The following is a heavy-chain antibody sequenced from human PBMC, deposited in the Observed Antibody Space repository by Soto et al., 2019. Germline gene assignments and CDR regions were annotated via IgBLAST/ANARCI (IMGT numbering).Heavy chain of an antibody. CDR2: ISAYNGNT. D-gene: IGHD1-26*01. V-gene: IGHV1-18*01. CDR1: GYTFTSYG. CDR3: ASGSSPADWFDP. Sequence: ASVKVSCKASGYTFTSYGISWMRQAPGQGLEWMGWISAYNGNTNYAQKLQGRVTMTTDTSTSTAYMELRSLRSDDTAVYYCASGSSPADWFDPWGQGTLVTVSS. J-gene: IGHJ5*02.